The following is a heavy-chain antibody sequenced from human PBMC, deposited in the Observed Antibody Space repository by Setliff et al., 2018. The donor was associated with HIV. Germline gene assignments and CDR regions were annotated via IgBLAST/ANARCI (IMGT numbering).Heavy chain of an antibody. V-gene: IGHV3-48*04. CDR1: GFTFSNFP. D-gene: IGHD6-13*01. Sequence: GGSLRLSCVASGFTFSNFPMNWVRQAPGKGLEWLSKISNTGATINYADSVKGRFTISRDNAKSSLYLQMNSLRAEDTAVYYCARGVAAAGTDYWGQGTPVTVSS. CDR2: ISNTGATI. J-gene: IGHJ4*02. CDR3: ARGVAAAGTDY.